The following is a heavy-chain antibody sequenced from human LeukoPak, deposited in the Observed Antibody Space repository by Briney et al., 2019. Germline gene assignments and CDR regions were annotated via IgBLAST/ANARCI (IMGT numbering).Heavy chain of an antibody. CDR1: GFTFSSYA. CDR2: ISSNGGST. J-gene: IGHJ6*02. CDR3: ARDRARRYCSGGSCYSGYYGMDV. V-gene: IGHV3-64*04. D-gene: IGHD2-15*01. Sequence: GGSLRLSCSASGFTFSSYAMHWVRQAPGKGLEYVSAISSNGGSTYYADSVKGRFTISRDNSKNTLYLQMNSLRAEDTAVYYCARDRARRYCSGGSCYSGYYGMDVWGQGTTVTVSS.